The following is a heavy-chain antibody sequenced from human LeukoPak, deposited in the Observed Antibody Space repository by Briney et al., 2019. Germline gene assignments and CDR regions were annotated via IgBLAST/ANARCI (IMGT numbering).Heavy chain of an antibody. D-gene: IGHD2-2*02. CDR2: ISGSGGST. V-gene: IGHV3-23*01. CDR3: AKTDCSSTSCHTGDY. Sequence: GGSMRLSCAASGFTFSSYAMSWVRQAPGKGLEWVSAISGSGGSTYYADSVKGRFSISRDNSKNTLYLQMNSLRAEDTAVYHCAKTDCSSTSCHTGDYWGQGTLVTVSS. J-gene: IGHJ4*02. CDR1: GFTFSSYA.